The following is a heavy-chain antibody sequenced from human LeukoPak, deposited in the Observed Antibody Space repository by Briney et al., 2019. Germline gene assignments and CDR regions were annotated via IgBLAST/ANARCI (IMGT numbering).Heavy chain of an antibody. D-gene: IGHD5-18*01. CDR3: ARQQLQLWYD. V-gene: IGHV3-48*03. J-gene: IGHJ4*02. CDR1: GFTFSSYE. Sequence: GGSLRLSCAASGFTFSSYEMNWVRQAPGKGLEWVSYISSSAGTTYYADSVKGRFTISRDNAKNSLYLQMNSLRAEDTAVYYCARQQLQLWYDWGQGTLVTVTS. CDR2: ISSSAGTT.